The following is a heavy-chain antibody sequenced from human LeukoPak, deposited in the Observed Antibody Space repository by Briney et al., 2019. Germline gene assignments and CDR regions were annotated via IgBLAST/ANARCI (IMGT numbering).Heavy chain of an antibody. CDR2: ISAYNGNT. CDR1: GYTFTSYG. J-gene: IGHJ6*03. D-gene: IGHD1-26*01. Sequence: GASVKVSCKASGYTFTSYGISWVRQAPGQGLERMGWISAYNGNTNYAQKLQGRVTMTTDTSTSTAYMELRSLRSDDTAVYYCARRRWELLGGYYYYYYMDVWGKGTTVTVSS. V-gene: IGHV1-18*01. CDR3: ARRRWELLGGYYYYYYMDV.